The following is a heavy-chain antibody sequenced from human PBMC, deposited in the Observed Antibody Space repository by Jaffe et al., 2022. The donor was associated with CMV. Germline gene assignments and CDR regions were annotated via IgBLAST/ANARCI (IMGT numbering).Heavy chain of an antibody. CDR2: INHSGST. V-gene: IGHV4-34*01. Sequence: QVQLQQWGAGLLKPSETLSLTCAVYGGSFSGYYWSWIRQPPGKGLEWIGEINHSGSTNYNPSLKSRVTISVDTSKNQFSLKLSSVTAADTAVYYCARGPQSSSHIDYWGQGTLVTVSS. J-gene: IGHJ4*02. CDR1: GGSFSGYY. D-gene: IGHD6-6*01. CDR3: ARGPQSSSHIDY.